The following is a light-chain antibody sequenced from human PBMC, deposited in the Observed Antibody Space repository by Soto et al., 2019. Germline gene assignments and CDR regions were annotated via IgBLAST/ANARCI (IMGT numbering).Light chain of an antibody. CDR1: SSDVGSYSH. CDR3: ISYTGSSTSDV. J-gene: IGLJ1*01. V-gene: IGLV2-14*01. Sequence: QSVLTQPASVSGSPGQSITISCSGTSSDVGSYSHVAWYQQFPGKTPKLIIYEVTYRPSGVSHRFSASKSGNTASLTISGLQAGDGADYYCISYTGSSTSDVFGTGTKVTGL. CDR2: EVT.